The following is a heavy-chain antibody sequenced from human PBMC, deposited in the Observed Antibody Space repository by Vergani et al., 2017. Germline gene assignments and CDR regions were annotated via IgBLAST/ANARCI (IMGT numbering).Heavy chain of an antibody. CDR3: ASYYDSSGYYREAFDI. V-gene: IGHV1-69*01. D-gene: IGHD3-22*01. CDR1: GGTFSSYA. CDR2: IIPIFGTA. Sequence: QVQLVQSGAEVKKPGSSVKVSCKASGGTFSSYALSWVRQAPGQGLEWMGGIIPIFGTANYAQKFQGRVTITADESTSTDYMDLSSLRAEDTAVDYCASYYDSSGYYREAFDIWGQGTMVTVSS. J-gene: IGHJ3*02.